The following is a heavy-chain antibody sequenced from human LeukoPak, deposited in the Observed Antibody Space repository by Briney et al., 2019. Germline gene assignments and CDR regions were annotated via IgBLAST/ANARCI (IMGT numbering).Heavy chain of an antibody. CDR1: GYTFTSYD. CDR2: MNPNSGNT. D-gene: IGHD1-26*01. V-gene: IGHV1-8*01. Sequence: ASVRVSCKASGYTFTSYDINWVRQATGQGFEWMGWMNPNSGNTGYAQKFQGRVTMTRNTSISTAYMELSSLRSEDTAVYYCARAREKWEEFDYWGQGTLVTVSS. J-gene: IGHJ4*02. CDR3: ARAREKWEEFDY.